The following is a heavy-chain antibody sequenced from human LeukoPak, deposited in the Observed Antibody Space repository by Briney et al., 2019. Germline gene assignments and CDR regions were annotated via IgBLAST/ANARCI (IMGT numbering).Heavy chain of an antibody. CDR2: INPNSGGT. D-gene: IGHD2-21*02. J-gene: IGHJ4*02. V-gene: IGHV1-2*02. CDR1: GYTFTGYY. Sequence: GASVKVSCKASGYTFTGYYIRWVRQAPGHGLEWMGWINPNSGGTNYAQKFQGRVTMTRDTSISTAYMELSRLRSDDTAVYYCARGTYCGGDCIGNWGQGTLVIVSS. CDR3: ARGTYCGGDCIGN.